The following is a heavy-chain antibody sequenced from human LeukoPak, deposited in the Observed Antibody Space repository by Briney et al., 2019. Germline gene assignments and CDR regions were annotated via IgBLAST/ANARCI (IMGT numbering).Heavy chain of an antibody. D-gene: IGHD3-10*01. CDR1: GFTFSSYA. CDR3: ARDLEESGSPE. V-gene: IGHV3-23*01. J-gene: IGHJ4*02. CDR2: ISGSGGST. Sequence: GGSLRLSCAASGFTFSSYAMSWVRQAPGKGLEWVSAISGSGGSTYYADSVKGRFTISRDNSKNTLYLQMNSLRAEDTAVYHCARDLEESGSPEWGQGTLVTVSS.